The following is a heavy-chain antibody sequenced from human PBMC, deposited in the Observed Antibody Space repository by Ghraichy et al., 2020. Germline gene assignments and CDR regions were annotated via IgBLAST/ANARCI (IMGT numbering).Heavy chain of an antibody. D-gene: IGHD2-2*01. V-gene: IGHV4-59*01. CDR2: IFNTLST. J-gene: IGHJ6*04. Sequence: SETLSLTCTVSGGSIYNYYWNWVRQAPGKGLEWIGNIFNTLSTSYNPSLKSRVIISVDLSKNQFSLKLISVTAADTAVFYCARSRSSPAATSRLMDVWGKGTTVTVSS. CDR3: ARSRSSPAATSRLMDV. CDR1: GGSIYNYY.